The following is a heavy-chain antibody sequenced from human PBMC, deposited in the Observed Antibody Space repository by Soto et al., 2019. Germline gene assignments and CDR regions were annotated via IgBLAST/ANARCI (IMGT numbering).Heavy chain of an antibody. CDR1: GFTFKSYW. Sequence: QPGGSLRLSCAASGFTFKSYWMSWVRQTPGKGLEWVANIKEDGSEKYYVDSVKGRFTISRDNGKNALYLQMNSLRVEDTAIYYCATSPYPSFYYYGLNVWGQGTTVTVSS. J-gene: IGHJ6*02. V-gene: IGHV3-7*03. CDR2: IKEDGSEK. CDR3: ATSPYPSFYYYGLNV.